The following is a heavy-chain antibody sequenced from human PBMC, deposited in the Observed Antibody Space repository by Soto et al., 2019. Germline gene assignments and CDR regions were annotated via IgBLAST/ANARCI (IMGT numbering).Heavy chain of an antibody. V-gene: IGHV3-30*03. D-gene: IGHD1-26*01. CDR1: GFTFTNYG. CDR2: LSYDGSNK. J-gene: IGHJ6*02. CDR3: ARDGGLIVGATGGFYYYGMDV. Sequence: QVPLVESGGGVVQPGRSLRLSCAASGFTFTNYGMHWVRQAPGKGLEWVAVLSYDGSNKYYADSVKGRFTISRDNSKNTLYAQMNGLRAEDTAVYYCARDGGLIVGATGGFYYYGMDVWGQGTTVTVSS.